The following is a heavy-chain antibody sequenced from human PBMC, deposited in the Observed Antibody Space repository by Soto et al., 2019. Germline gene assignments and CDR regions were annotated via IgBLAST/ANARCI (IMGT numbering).Heavy chain of an antibody. V-gene: IGHV3-30*03. D-gene: IGHD1-1*01. CDR2: ISYDGSNK. CDR3: ARDGMSGTESPGFFDY. J-gene: IGHJ4*02. CDR1: GFTFSSYG. Sequence: GGSLRLSCAASGFTFSSYGMHWVRQAPGKGLEWVAFISYDGSNKYYADSVKGRFTISRDNSKNTLYLQMNSLRAEDTAVYYCARDGMSGTESPGFFDYSGQGTLGTVSS.